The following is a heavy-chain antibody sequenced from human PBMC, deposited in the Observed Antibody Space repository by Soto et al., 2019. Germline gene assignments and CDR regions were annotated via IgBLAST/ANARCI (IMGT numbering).Heavy chain of an antibody. CDR1: GFSLSTSGVG. V-gene: IGHV2-5*02. CDR2: IYWDDDK. CDR3: AHRGSSWPFDP. J-gene: IGHJ5*02. D-gene: IGHD6-13*01. Sequence: QITLKESGPTLVKPTQTLTLTCTFSGFSLSTSGVGVGWIRQPPGKALEWLALIYWDDDKRYSPSLKSRLTLTKDDSKNQVVLTMTNMDPVDTATYYCAHRGSSWPFDPWGQGTLVTVSS.